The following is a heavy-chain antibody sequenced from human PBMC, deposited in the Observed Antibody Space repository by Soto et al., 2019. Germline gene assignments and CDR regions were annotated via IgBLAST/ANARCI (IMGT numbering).Heavy chain of an antibody. V-gene: IGHV4-59*01. D-gene: IGHD3-22*01. CDR1: GGSTSGFY. J-gene: IGHJ1*01. CDR2: IYHSGST. Sequence: WETLSLTCTVSGGSTSGFYWSWIRQPPGKGLEWIAFIYHSGSTNYNPSLKSRVSISVDTSENQFSLRLSSVTAAATAAYFCARHSEYYYDSSGYRQGYFQHWGQGTLVTVSS. CDR3: ARHSEYYYDSSGYRQGYFQH.